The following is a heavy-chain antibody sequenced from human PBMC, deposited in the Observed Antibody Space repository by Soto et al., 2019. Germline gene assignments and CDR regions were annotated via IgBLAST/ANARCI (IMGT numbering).Heavy chain of an antibody. D-gene: IGHD2-15*01. V-gene: IGHV3-48*03. CDR1: GFTLSSYE. Sequence: PGGSLRLSCAASGFTLSSYEMNWVRQAPGKGLEWVSYISSSGSTIYYADSVKGRFTISRDNAKNSLYLQMNSLRAEDTAVYYCARELVGVDYWGQGTLVTVSS. CDR2: ISSSGSTI. CDR3: ARELVGVDY. J-gene: IGHJ4*02.